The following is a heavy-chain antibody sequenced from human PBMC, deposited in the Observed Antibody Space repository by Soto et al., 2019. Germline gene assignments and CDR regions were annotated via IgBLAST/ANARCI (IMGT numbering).Heavy chain of an antibody. V-gene: IGHV3-30-3*01. CDR1: GFTFSSYA. J-gene: IGHJ3*02. D-gene: IGHD3-22*01. Sequence: GGSLRLSFAASGFTFSSYAMHWVRQAPGKGLEWVAVISYDGSNKYYADSVKGRFTVSRDNSKNTLYLQMNSLRAEDTAVYYCARSHYYDSSGYYYGAFDIWGQGTMVTVSS. CDR2: ISYDGSNK. CDR3: ARSHYYDSSGYYYGAFDI.